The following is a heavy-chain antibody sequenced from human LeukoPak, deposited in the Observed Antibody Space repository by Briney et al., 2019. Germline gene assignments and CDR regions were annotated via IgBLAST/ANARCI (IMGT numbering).Heavy chain of an antibody. Sequence: GGSLRLSRAASRFTFSKYAMSWVRQAPGKGLEWVSGISGSGGGPYYADSVKGRFTISRDNSKNTLYLQMNSLRADDTAVYYCARDRDGTGNYPLDYWGQGTLVIVSS. D-gene: IGHD3-10*01. V-gene: IGHV3-23*01. CDR2: ISGSGGGP. CDR3: ARDRDGTGNYPLDY. J-gene: IGHJ4*02. CDR1: RFTFSKYA.